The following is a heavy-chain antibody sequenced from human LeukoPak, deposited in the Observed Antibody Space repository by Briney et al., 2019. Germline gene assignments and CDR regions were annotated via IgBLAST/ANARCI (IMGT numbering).Heavy chain of an antibody. CDR1: GFSFSSYW. V-gene: IGHV3-23*01. CDR2: ISGSGGST. Sequence: GGSLRLSCAASGFSFSSYWMHWVRQAPGKGLEWVSAISGSGGSTYYADSVKGRFTISRDNSKNTLYLQMKSRRAEDTAVYYCAKVSPPYDSSGYGPYYFDYWGQGTLVTVSS. D-gene: IGHD3-22*01. J-gene: IGHJ4*02. CDR3: AKVSPPYDSSGYGPYYFDY.